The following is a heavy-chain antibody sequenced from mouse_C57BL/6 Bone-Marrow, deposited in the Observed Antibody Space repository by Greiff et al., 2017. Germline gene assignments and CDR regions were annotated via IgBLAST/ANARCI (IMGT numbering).Heavy chain of an antibody. CDR3: AIGGAIYYYGSSSYWYFDV. J-gene: IGHJ1*03. D-gene: IGHD1-1*01. Sequence: QVQLQQSGAELMKPGASVKLSCKATGYTFTGYWIEWVKQRPGHGLEWIGEILPGSGSTNYNEKFKGKATFTADTSSNTAYMQLSSLTTEDSAIYYCAIGGAIYYYGSSSYWYFDVWGTGTTVTVSS. CDR1: GYTFTGYW. CDR2: ILPGSGST. V-gene: IGHV1-9*01.